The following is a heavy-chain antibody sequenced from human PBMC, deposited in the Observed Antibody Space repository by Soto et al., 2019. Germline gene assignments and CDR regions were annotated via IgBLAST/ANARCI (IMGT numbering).Heavy chain of an antibody. D-gene: IGHD6-19*01. Sequence: SETLSLTCAVYGGSFSGYYWSWIRQPPGKGLEWIGEINHSGSTNYNPSLKSRVTISVDTSKNQFSLKLSSVTAADTAVYYCARSPRGWLVDDYWGQGTLVTVSS. CDR3: ARSPRGWLVDDY. CDR2: INHSGST. J-gene: IGHJ4*02. CDR1: GGSFSGYY. V-gene: IGHV4-34*01.